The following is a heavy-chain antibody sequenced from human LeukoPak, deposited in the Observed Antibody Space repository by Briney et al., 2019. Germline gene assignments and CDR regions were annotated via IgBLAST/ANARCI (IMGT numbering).Heavy chain of an antibody. J-gene: IGHJ3*02. CDR3: ARDLGSRDAFDI. Sequence: GGTLRLSCAASGFTFSSYSMNWVRQAPGKGLEWVSYISSSSSTIYYADSVKGRFTITRDNAKNSLYLQMNSLRAEDTAVYYCARDLGSRDAFDIWGQGTMVTVSS. D-gene: IGHD7-27*01. CDR1: GFTFSSYS. V-gene: IGHV3-48*01. CDR2: ISSSSSTI.